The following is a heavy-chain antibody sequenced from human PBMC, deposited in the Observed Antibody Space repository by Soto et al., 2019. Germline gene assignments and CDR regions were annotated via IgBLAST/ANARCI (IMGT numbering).Heavy chain of an antibody. CDR1: RFTISGHA. V-gene: IGHV3-30*03. Sequence: PGGSLRLSCAASRFTISGHAMHWVRQAPGKGLEWLAVISYDGSDKFYGDSVKGRFTISRDNSKNTLFLQVNSLSEEDTAVYYCGAGETRQPRPHWGQGALVTVSS. CDR2: ISYDGSDK. D-gene: IGHD1-1*01. CDR3: GAGETRQPRPH. J-gene: IGHJ4*02.